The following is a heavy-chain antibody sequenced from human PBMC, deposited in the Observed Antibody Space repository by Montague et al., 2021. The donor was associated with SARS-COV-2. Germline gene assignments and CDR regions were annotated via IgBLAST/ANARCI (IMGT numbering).Heavy chain of an antibody. Sequence: SETLSLTCSVSGGSMSSYHWVWIRQPPGKGLEWIGYVSYRGSTNXNLSLKSRVTISLDTSKNRFFLRVTSVTAADTAVYYCARDVRYYYDQWGQGILVTVSS. CDR1: GGSMSSYH. V-gene: IGHV4-59*01. J-gene: IGHJ4*01. D-gene: IGHD3-10*01. CDR2: VSYRGST. CDR3: ARDVRYYYDQ.